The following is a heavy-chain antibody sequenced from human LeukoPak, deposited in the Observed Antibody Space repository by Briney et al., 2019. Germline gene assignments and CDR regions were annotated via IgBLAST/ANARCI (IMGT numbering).Heavy chain of an antibody. CDR3: ARDRSGSYYNNDAFDI. CDR2: IYYSGST. D-gene: IGHD1-26*01. J-gene: IGHJ3*02. V-gene: IGHV4-59*01. CDR1: GGSMSSYY. Sequence: SETLSLTCTVSGGSMSSYYWSWIRQPPGKGLGWIGYIYYSGSTNYNPSLKSRVTISVDTSKNQFSLKLSSVTTTDTAVYYCARDRSGSYYNNDAFDIWGQGTMVTVSS.